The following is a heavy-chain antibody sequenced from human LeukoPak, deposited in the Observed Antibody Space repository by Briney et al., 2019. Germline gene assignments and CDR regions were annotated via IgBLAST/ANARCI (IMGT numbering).Heavy chain of an antibody. CDR3: ARDSGGSGYPVGFDP. CDR1: GFTFSTYA. J-gene: IGHJ5*02. D-gene: IGHD5-12*01. CDR2: ISSSGSTI. V-gene: IGHV3-48*03. Sequence: PGGSLRLSCAASGFTFSTYAMNWVRQAPGKGLEWVSYISSSGSTIYYADSVKGRFTISGDNAKNSLYLQMNSLRAEDTAVYYCARDSGGSGYPVGFDPWGQGTLVTVSS.